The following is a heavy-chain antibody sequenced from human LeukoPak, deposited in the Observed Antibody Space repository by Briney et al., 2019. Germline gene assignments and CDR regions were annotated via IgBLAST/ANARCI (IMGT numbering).Heavy chain of an antibody. CDR2: IYYSGST. CDR3: ARDLAVYSSSWYASYYYYYYMDV. CDR1: GGSISSYY. Sequence: PSETLSLTCTVSGGSISSYYWSWIRQPPGKGLEWIGFIYYSGSTNYNPSLKSRVIISLDTSKNQFSLKLSSVIAADTAVYYCARDLAVYSSSWYASYYYYYYMDVWGKGTTVTVSS. V-gene: IGHV4-59*12. J-gene: IGHJ6*03. D-gene: IGHD6-13*01.